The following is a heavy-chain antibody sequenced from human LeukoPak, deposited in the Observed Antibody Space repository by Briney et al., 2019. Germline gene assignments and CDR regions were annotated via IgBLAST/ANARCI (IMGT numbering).Heavy chain of an antibody. D-gene: IGHD5-24*01. CDR1: GYSFTYYW. CDR2: IYPADSDT. Sequence: GESLKISCKGSGYSFTYYWIGWVRQMPGKGLEWMGIIYPADSDTRYSPSFQGQVTISADKSTSTAYLQWSSLKASDTAMYYCARQDGRALYYFDCWGQGTLVTVSS. CDR3: ARQDGRALYYFDC. J-gene: IGHJ4*02. V-gene: IGHV5-51*01.